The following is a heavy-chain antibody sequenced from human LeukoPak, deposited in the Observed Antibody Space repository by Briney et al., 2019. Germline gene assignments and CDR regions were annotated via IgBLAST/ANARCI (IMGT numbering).Heavy chain of an antibody. CDR1: GFNFSNYV. Sequence: PGGSLRLSCAASGFNFSNYVISWVRQAPGKGLEWVSGISGFGGSTYYADSVEGRFTISRDNSKNTLFLQLSSLRVEDTAVYYCAKDGRFGDFDHWGQGTLVTVSS. J-gene: IGHJ4*02. D-gene: IGHD2-15*01. CDR2: ISGFGGST. CDR3: AKDGRFGDFDH. V-gene: IGHV3-23*01.